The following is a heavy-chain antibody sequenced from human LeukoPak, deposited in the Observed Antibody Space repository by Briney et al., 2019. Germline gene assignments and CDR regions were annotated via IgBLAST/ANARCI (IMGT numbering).Heavy chain of an antibody. D-gene: IGHD5-12*01. V-gene: IGHV4-34*01. CDR2: INHSRSP. J-gene: IGHJ5*02. Sequence: SDPLSLTCSVYGGSLSGYYWNWIRQPPGKGLEWNGEINHSRSPHYNPSLKSRVTISVNKPKNQFPLKLSSGTAADTTVYYCAIRKPRGYSGYGGFDPWGQGTLVTVSS. CDR1: GGSLSGYY. CDR3: AIRKPRGYSGYGGFDP.